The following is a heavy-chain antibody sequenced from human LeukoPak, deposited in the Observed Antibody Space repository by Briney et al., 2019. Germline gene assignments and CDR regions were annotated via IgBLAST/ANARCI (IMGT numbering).Heavy chain of an antibody. J-gene: IGHJ4*02. CDR3: ARDLEGSGSFYRPSYDY. D-gene: IGHD3-10*01. CDR1: GFAFSSYG. CDR2: IRYDGTDN. Sequence: GGSLRLSCAASGFAFSSYGMHWVRQAPGKGLEWVAFIRYDGTDNYYADSVKGRFTISRDNSKNTLSLQMNSLRAEDTAVYYCARDLEGSGSFYRPSYDYWGQGTLVTVSS. V-gene: IGHV3-30*02.